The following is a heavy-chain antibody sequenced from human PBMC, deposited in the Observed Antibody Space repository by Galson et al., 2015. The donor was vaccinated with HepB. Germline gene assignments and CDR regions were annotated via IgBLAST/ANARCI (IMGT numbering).Heavy chain of an antibody. CDR1: GYTFTSHD. V-gene: IGHV1-18*04. D-gene: IGHD3-10*01. CDR3: ARPGGYYYDY. J-gene: IGHJ4*02. Sequence: SVTVSCKASGYTFTSHDISWVRQAPGQGLEWMGWISRYNGNTNYAQKFQGRVTMTTDTSTSTAYMELRSLRSDDTAVYYCARPGGYYYDYWGQGTLVTVSS. CDR2: ISRYNGNT.